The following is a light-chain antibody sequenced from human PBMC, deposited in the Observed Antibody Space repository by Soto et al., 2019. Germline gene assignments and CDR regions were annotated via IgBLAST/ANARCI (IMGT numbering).Light chain of an antibody. CDR1: QGISSY. Sequence: IQLTQSPSSLSASVGDRVTITCRASQGISSYLAWYQQKPGKAPKLLIYAASTLQSGVPSRFSGRGSGTDFTLTISSLQPEDFATYYCQQPLTFGGGTKVDIK. CDR3: QQPLT. CDR2: AAS. J-gene: IGKJ4*01. V-gene: IGKV1-9*01.